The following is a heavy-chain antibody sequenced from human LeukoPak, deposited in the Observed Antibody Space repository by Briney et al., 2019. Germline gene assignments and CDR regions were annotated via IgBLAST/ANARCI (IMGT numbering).Heavy chain of an antibody. CDR3: ARDMTAAGHYFDY. CDR2: ISSSGTTI. CDR1: GFTFSSYS. J-gene: IGHJ4*02. V-gene: IGHV3-48*02. D-gene: IGHD6-13*01. Sequence: GGSLRLSCAASGFTFSSYSMNWVRQAPGKGQEWVSYISSSGTTIYYADSVKGRFTISRDNAKNSLYLQMNSLRDEDTAVYYCARDMTAAGHYFDYWGQGTLVTVSS.